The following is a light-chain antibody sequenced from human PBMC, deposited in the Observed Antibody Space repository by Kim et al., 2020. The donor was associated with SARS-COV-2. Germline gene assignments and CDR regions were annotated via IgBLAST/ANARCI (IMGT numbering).Light chain of an antibody. CDR1: QSISSY. V-gene: IGKV1-39*01. CDR3: QQSYSTPRT. CDR2: AAS. J-gene: IGKJ2*01. Sequence: DIQMTQSPSSLSASVGDRVTITCRASQSISSYLNWYQQKPRKAPNLLIYAASSLQSGVPSRFSGSGSGTDFTLTISSLQPEDCATYFCQQSYSTPRTFGQGTKLEI.